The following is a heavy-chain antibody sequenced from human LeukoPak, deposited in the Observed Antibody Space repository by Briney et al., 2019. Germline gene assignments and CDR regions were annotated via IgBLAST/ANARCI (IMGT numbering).Heavy chain of an antibody. Sequence: GGSLRLSCAASGFTFSSFAKHWVRQAPGKQLEYVSAICSNGGCTYYANSVKGRFTISRDNSKNTLYLQMGSLRAEDMAVYYCARWGYYSNYDYWGQGTLVTVSS. D-gene: IGHD4-11*01. CDR2: ICSNGGCT. CDR3: ARWGYYSNYDY. CDR1: GFTFSSFA. V-gene: IGHV3-64*01. J-gene: IGHJ4*02.